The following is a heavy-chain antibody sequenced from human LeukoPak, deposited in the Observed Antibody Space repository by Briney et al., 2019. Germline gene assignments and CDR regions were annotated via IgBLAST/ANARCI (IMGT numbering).Heavy chain of an antibody. J-gene: IGHJ3*01. CDR2: VGDSADTT. D-gene: IGHD3-10*01. V-gene: IGHV3-23*01. CDR3: AKDSFTVVRGVGSDDGFAV. Sequence: PGGSLRLSCAASGFTFATCGMSWVRQAPGKGLEWVSVVGDSADTTHYADSVKGRFFISRDNSKNTVHLQMNSLRAEDTAVYYCAKDSFTVVRGVGSDDGFAVWGQGTMVTVSS. CDR1: GFTFATCG.